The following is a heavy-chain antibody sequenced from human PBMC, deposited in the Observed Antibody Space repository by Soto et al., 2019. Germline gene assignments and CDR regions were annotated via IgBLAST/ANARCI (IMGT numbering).Heavy chain of an antibody. CDR1: GYTFTSYD. CDR2: MNPNSGNT. V-gene: IGHV1-8*01. Sequence: ASVKVSCTASGYTFTSYDINWVRQATGQGLEWMGWMNPNSGNTGYAQKFQGRVTMTRNTSISTAYMELSSLRSEDTAVYYCAIHGDSGNYFDYWGQGTLVTVSS. J-gene: IGHJ4*02. D-gene: IGHD4-17*01. CDR3: AIHGDSGNYFDY.